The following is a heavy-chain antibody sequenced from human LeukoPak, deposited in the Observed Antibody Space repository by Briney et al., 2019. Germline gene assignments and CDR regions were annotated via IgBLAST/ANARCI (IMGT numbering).Heavy chain of an antibody. D-gene: IGHD3-9*01. V-gene: IGHV3-23*01. CDR1: GFTFSSYA. CDR2: ISGSGGST. Sequence: GGSLRLSCAASGFTFSSYAMSWVRQAPGKGLEWVSAISGSGGSTYYADSVKGRFTISRDNSKNTLFLQMNSLRAEDTAVYYCAREIRNYDILTGYYRGNAFDIWGQGTMVTVSS. CDR3: AREIRNYDILTGYYRGNAFDI. J-gene: IGHJ3*02.